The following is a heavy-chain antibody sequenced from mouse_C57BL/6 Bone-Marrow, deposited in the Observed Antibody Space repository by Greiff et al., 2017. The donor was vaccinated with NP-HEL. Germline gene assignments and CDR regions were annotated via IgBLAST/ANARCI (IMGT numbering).Heavy chain of an antibody. CDR2: IDPANGNT. CDR1: GFNIKNTY. J-gene: IGHJ4*01. Sequence: EVQLQQSVAELVRPGASVKLSCTASGFNIKNTYMHWVKQRPEQGLEWIGRIDPANGNTKYAPKFQGKATITANTSSNTAYLQLSSLTSEDTAIYYCALYYYGSSYGDAMDYWGQGTSVTVSS. D-gene: IGHD1-1*01. V-gene: IGHV14-3*01. CDR3: ALYYYGSSYGDAMDY.